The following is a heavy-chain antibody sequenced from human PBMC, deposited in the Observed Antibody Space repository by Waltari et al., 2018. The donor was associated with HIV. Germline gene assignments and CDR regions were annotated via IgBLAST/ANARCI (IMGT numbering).Heavy chain of an antibody. D-gene: IGHD3-22*01. CDR3: ARDYDSSGYYSANWFDP. CDR1: GFTFRSYW. CDR2: INNDGSNT. V-gene: IGHV3-74*01. J-gene: IGHJ5*02. Sequence: EAQLVESGGGLVQHGGSLRLSCAASGFTFRSYWMPWVRQAPGRGREWVSRINNDGSNTNYADSVKGRFTISRDNAKNTLYLQMNSLRAEDTAVYYCARDYDSSGYYSANWFDPWGQGTLVTVSS.